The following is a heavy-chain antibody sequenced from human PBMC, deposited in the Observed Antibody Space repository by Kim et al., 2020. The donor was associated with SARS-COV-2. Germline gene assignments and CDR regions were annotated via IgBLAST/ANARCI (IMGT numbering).Heavy chain of an antibody. J-gene: IGHJ4*02. D-gene: IGHD3-9*01. CDR2: ISGSGGRT. V-gene: IGHV3-23*01. Sequence: GGSLRLSCAASGFTFNNYAMNWVRQAPGKGLEWVSTISGSGGRTYSADSVKGRFTISRDNSKNTLFLQMNSLRAEDTAVYYCAKAGGDILTGYYIDFDYWGQGTLFTVSS. CDR3: AKAGGDILTGYYIDFDY. CDR1: GFTFNNYA.